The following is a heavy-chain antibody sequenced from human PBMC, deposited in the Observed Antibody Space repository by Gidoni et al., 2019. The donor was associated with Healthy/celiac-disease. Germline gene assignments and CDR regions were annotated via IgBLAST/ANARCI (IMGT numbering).Heavy chain of an antibody. CDR2: INPNSGGT. D-gene: IGHD2-8*01. J-gene: IGHJ6*02. CDR1: GHTFTGPY. V-gene: IGHV1-2*02. Sequence: QVQLVLSGAEVQKPGASVKVSSKASGHTFTGPYMPWARQAPGQGLEWMGWINPNSGGTNYAQKFQGRVTMTRDTSISTAYMELSRLRSDDTAVYYCASSRYCTNGVCYDYYYGMDVWGQGTTVTVSS. CDR3: ASSRYCTNGVCYDYYYGMDV.